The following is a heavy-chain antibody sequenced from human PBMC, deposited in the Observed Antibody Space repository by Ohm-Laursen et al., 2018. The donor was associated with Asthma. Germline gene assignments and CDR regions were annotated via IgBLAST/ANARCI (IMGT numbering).Heavy chain of an antibody. J-gene: IGHJ6*02. Sequence: SLRLSCAASWFTVSSNYMSWVRQAPGKGLEWVSVIYSGGSTYYADSVKGRFTISRDNSKNTLYLQMNSLRAEDTAVYYCASGYNYYYYGMDVWGQGTTVTVSS. CDR1: WFTVSSNY. CDR2: IYSGGST. V-gene: IGHV3-53*01. CDR3: ASGYNYYYYGMDV. D-gene: IGHD3-22*01.